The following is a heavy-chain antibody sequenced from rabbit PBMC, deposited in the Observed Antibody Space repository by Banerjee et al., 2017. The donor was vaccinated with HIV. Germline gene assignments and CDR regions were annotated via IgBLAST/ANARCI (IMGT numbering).Heavy chain of an antibody. CDR1: GFSFSSYNY. J-gene: IGHJ4*01. D-gene: IGHD1-1*01. CDR2: IGAGSRGIT. V-gene: IGHV1S45*01. Sequence: QEQLEESGGDLVKPEGSLTLTCTASGFSFSSYNYMSWVRQAPGRGLEWIAYIGAGSRGITYYASWAKGRFTVSKMSSTTVTLQMTSLTAADTATYFCARSSNGGNWNLWGPGTLVTVS. CDR3: ARSSNGGNWNL.